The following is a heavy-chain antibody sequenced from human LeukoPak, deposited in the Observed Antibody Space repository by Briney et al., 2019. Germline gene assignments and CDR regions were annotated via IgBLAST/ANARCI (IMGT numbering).Heavy chain of an antibody. Sequence: ASVKVSCKASGYTFTGHFMHWVRQAPGQGLEWMGWISPNSGDTNYAQKFQGRVSMTRDTSISTAYMELSRLRSDDTAVYYCARSYYYDTTGSTHDDAFDIWGQGTMVTVSS. D-gene: IGHD3-22*01. J-gene: IGHJ3*02. CDR1: GYTFTGHF. CDR3: ARSYYYDTTGSTHDDAFDI. CDR2: ISPNSGDT. V-gene: IGHV1-2*02.